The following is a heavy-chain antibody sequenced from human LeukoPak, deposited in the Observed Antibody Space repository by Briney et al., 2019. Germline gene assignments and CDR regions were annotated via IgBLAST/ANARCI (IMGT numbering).Heavy chain of an antibody. CDR3: ARVSGSYYTFMDY. Sequence: SETLSLTCIVSGGSISSYYWSWIRQPPGKGLEWIGYIYYSGSTNYNPSLKSRVTISVDTSKNQFSLKPSSVTAADTAVYYCARVSGSYYTFMDYWGQGTLVTVSS. J-gene: IGHJ4*02. CDR1: GGSISSYY. V-gene: IGHV4-59*01. D-gene: IGHD1-26*01. CDR2: IYYSGST.